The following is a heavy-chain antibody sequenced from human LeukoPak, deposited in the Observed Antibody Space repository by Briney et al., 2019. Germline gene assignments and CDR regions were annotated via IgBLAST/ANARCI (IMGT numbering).Heavy chain of an antibody. J-gene: IGHJ6*04. CDR2: TYYRSKLYN. V-gene: IGHV6-1*01. Sequence: SQTLSLTCAISGDSFPSNSAAWNWIRQSPSRGLEWLGRTYYRSKLYNDYAVSVKSRITINPDTSKNQFSLQLNSVTPEDTAVYYCAGDRPIVVVVAANYYYYYYGMDVWGKGTTVTVSS. D-gene: IGHD2-15*01. CDR1: GDSFPSNSAA. CDR3: AGDRPIVVVVAANYYYYYYGMDV.